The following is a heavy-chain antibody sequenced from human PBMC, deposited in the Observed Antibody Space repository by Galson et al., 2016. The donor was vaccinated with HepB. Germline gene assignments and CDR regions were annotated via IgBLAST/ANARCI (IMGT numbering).Heavy chain of an antibody. CDR3: ARALTGYGYNWFDS. CDR1: GDAITRGSYY. V-gene: IGHV4-61*02. D-gene: IGHD5-12*01. Sequence: TLSLTCSVSGDAITRGSYYWSWLRQPAGKGREWIGRIYTTGSTNYNSSPKSRDTISSDRSKNQLSLKLRSVRDADTAMYYCARALTGYGYNWFDSWGQGTLVSVS. CDR2: IYTTGST. J-gene: IGHJ5*01.